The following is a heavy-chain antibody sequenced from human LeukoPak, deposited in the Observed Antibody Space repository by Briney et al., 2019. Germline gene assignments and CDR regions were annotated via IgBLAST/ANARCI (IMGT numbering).Heavy chain of an antibody. D-gene: IGHD1-26*01. CDR2: INPSGGST. Sequence: ASVKVSCKASGYTFTSYYMHWVRQAPGQGLEWMGIINPSGGSTSYAQKFQGRVTMTRDMSTSTDYMELSSLRSDDTAVYYCAREHLLGEGTCGYWGQGTLVTVSS. V-gene: IGHV1-46*01. J-gene: IGHJ4*02. CDR3: AREHLLGEGTCGY. CDR1: GYTFTSYY.